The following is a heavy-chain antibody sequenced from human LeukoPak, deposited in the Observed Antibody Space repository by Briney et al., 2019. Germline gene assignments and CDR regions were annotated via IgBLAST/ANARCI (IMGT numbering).Heavy chain of an antibody. D-gene: IGHD2-21*01. Sequence: SETLSLTCTVSGGSISSSSYYWGWIRQPPGKGLEWIGSIYYSGSTYYNPSLKSRVTISVDTSKNQFSLKLSSVTAADTAVYYCARSDHMTPFDYWGQGTLVTVSS. J-gene: IGHJ4*02. V-gene: IGHV4-39*07. CDR3: ARSDHMTPFDY. CDR2: IYYSGST. CDR1: GGSISSSSYY.